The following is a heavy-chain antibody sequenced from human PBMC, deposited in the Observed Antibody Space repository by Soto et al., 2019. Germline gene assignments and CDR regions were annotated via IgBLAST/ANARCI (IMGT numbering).Heavy chain of an antibody. CDR1: GFSLSSKGMR. D-gene: IGHD4-17*01. Sequence: SGPTLVNPTRTLTLTCTFSGFSLSSKGMRVSWIRQPPGKALEWLARIDWDDDKFYSPSLRTRLTISKGTSKNQVVLTMTNVDPKDTATYYCARSPGGFTVATYFFDYWGQGTLVTVSS. V-gene: IGHV2-70*04. J-gene: IGHJ4*02. CDR2: IDWDDDK. CDR3: ARSPGGFTVATYFFDY.